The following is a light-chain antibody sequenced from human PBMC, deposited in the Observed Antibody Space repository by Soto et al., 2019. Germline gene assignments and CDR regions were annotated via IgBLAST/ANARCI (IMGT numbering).Light chain of an antibody. Sequence: QSALTQPRSVSGSPGQSVTISCTGTSSDVGGYNYVSWYQQHPGKAPKLMIYDVSKRPSGVPDRFSGSKSGNTASLTISGPQAEDEADYYCCSYAGSYTPHVVFGGGTQLTVL. J-gene: IGLJ2*01. V-gene: IGLV2-11*01. CDR3: CSYAGSYTPHVV. CDR1: SSDVGGYNY. CDR2: DVS.